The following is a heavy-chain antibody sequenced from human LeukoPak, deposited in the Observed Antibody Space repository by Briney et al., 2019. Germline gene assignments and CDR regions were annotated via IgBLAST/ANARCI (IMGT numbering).Heavy chain of an antibody. V-gene: IGHV1-18*04. CDR2: ISAYNGNT. J-gene: IGHJ6*04. Sequence: ASVKVSCKASGYTFTSYGISWVRQAPGQGLEWMGWISAYNGNTNYAQKLQGRVTMTTDTSTSTAYMELRSLRSDDTAVYYCARKGYYDILTGHHYYGMDVWGKGTTVTVSS. D-gene: IGHD3-9*01. CDR3: ARKGYYDILTGHHYYGMDV. CDR1: GYTFTSYG.